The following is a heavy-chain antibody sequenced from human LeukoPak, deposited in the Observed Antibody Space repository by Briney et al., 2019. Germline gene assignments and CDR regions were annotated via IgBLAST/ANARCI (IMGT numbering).Heavy chain of an antibody. J-gene: IGHJ4*02. CDR3: AAGSESYDSRGYSYYFDY. V-gene: IGHV4-59*01. Sequence: SETLSLTCTVSGGSISSYYWSWIRQPPGKGLEWIGYIYYSGSTNYNPSLKSRVTISVDTSKNQFSLKLSSVTAADTAVYYCAAGSESYDSRGYSYYFDYWGQGTLVTVSS. D-gene: IGHD3-22*01. CDR1: GGSISSYY. CDR2: IYYSGST.